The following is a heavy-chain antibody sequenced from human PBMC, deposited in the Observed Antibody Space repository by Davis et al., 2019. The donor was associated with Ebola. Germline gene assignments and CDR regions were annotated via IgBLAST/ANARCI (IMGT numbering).Heavy chain of an antibody. V-gene: IGHV4-31*03. J-gene: IGHJ4*02. CDR1: GGSISSGGYY. CDR3: ARVFIARIQLWVWFDY. D-gene: IGHD5-18*01. Sequence: SETLSLTCTVSGGSISSGGYYWSWIRQHPGKGLEWIGYIYYSGSTYYNPSLKSRVTISVDTSKNQFSLKLSSVTAADTAVYYCARVFIARIQLWVWFDYWGQGTLVTVSS. CDR2: IYYSGST.